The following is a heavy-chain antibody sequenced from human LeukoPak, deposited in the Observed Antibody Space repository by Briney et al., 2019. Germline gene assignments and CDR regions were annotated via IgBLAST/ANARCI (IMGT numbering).Heavy chain of an antibody. J-gene: IGHJ4*02. CDR3: ARVRTNTYGFDY. D-gene: IGHD5-18*01. V-gene: IGHV3-74*01. Sequence: GGSLRLSCAASGFTFSYYWRHWVRQAPGKGLVWVSHINSDGSSTSYADSVKGRFTISRDNAKNTLYLQMNSLSAEDTAVYYCARVRTNTYGFDYWGQGTLVTVSS. CDR2: INSDGSST. CDR1: GFTFSYYW.